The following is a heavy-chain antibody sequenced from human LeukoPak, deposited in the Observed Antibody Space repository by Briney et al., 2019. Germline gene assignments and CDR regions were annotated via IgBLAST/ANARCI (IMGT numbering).Heavy chain of an antibody. CDR3: ARGGPEYSSSWYPLDFDY. CDR1: GYTFTIYG. D-gene: IGHD6-13*01. V-gene: IGHV1-18*01. Sequence: GASVKVSCKASGYTFTIYGISWVRQAPAQGLEWMGWISAYNGNTNYAQKLHGRVTMTPDTSTSTAYMELRSLRSDDTAVYYCARGGPEYSSSWYPLDFDYWGQGTLVTVSS. CDR2: ISAYNGNT. J-gene: IGHJ4*02.